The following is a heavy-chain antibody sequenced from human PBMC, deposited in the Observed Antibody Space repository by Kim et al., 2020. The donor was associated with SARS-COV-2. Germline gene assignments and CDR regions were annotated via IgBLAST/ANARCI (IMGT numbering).Heavy chain of an antibody. Sequence: STNYHPSLKSRVTISVDTSKNQCSLKLSSVTAADTAVYYCARSSGWDFDYWGQGTLVTVSS. V-gene: IGHV4-34*01. J-gene: IGHJ4*02. D-gene: IGHD6-19*01. CDR3: ARSSGWDFDY. CDR2: ST.